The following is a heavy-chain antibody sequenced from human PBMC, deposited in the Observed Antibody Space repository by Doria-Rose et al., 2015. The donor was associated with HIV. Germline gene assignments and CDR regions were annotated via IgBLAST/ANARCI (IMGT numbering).Heavy chain of an antibody. D-gene: IGHD6-13*01. CDR1: GVSLSSPGMG. V-gene: IGHV2-26*01. CDR3: ARIKSSRWYHKYYFDF. J-gene: IGHJ4*02. Sequence: QITLKESGPVLVKPTETLTLTCTVSGVSLSSPGMGVSWIRQPPGKALEWLANMFSDDARSYKTSPMSRLTISSVTSKSQVVLTMTDMDRVDTATYYCARIKSSRWYHKYYFDFWGQGTLVIVSA. CDR2: MFSDDAR.